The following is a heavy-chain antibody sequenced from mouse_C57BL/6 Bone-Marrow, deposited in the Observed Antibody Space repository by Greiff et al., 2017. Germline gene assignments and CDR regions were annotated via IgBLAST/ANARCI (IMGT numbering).Heavy chain of an antibody. Sequence: LKESGAELVRPGASVKLSCTASGFNIKDDYMHWVKQRPEQGLEWIGWIDPENGDTEYASKFQGKAPITADTSSNTAYLQLSSLTSEDTAVYYCTTALYYFDYWGQGTTLTVSS. V-gene: IGHV14-4*01. CDR2: IDPENGDT. CDR1: GFNIKDDY. J-gene: IGHJ2*01. CDR3: TTALYYFDY.